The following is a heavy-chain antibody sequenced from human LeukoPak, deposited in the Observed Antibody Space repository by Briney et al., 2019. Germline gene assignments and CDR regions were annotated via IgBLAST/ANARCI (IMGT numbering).Heavy chain of an antibody. J-gene: IGHJ4*02. CDR2: IRYDGSNK. Sequence: PGGSLRLSCAASGFTFSSYGMHWVRQAPGKGLEWVSFIRYDGSNKYYADSVNGRFNISRDNSKNTLYLQMNSLRAEDTAVYCCLWLGETHAWWGQGTLVTVSS. D-gene: IGHD3-10*01. V-gene: IGHV3-30*02. CDR1: GFTFSSYG. CDR3: LWLGETHAW.